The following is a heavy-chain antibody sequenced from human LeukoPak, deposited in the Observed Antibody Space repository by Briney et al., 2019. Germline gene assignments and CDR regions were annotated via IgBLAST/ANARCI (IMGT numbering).Heavy chain of an antibody. CDR1: GTSSSTYY. D-gene: IGHD1-7*01. CDR3: ASQRTGTLRSYYGMDV. CDR2: IYSSGGT. V-gene: IGHV4-4*07. J-gene: IGHJ6*02. Sequence: PSETLSLTCNVSGTSSSTYYWNWIRQSAGKGLEWIGRIYSSGGTNYNPSLKSRFTMSLDTSKNQFFLKLTSLTAADTAVYYCASQRTGTLRSYYGMDVWGQGTAVTVSS.